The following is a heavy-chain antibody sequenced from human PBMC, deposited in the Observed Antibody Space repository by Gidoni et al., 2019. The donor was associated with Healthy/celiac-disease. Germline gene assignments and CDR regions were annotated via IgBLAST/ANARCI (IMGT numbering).Heavy chain of an antibody. CDR1: VFTFSSYA. CDR2: ISGSGGRT. CDR3: AKAKWVAAAVDY. J-gene: IGHJ4*02. D-gene: IGHD6-13*01. V-gene: IGHV3-23*01. Sequence: EVQLLESGGGLVQPGGSLILSCAASVFTFSSYAMSGVRQAPGQGLEWVSAISGSGGRTYYEDSVKGRFTISRDNSKNTLYRQMNSLRAEDTAVYYCAKAKWVAAAVDYWGQGTLVTVSS.